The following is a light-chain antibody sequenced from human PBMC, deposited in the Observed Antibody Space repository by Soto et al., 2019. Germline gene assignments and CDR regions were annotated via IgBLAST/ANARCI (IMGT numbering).Light chain of an antibody. V-gene: IGKV1-5*01. CDR2: DAS. CDR1: QSISSW. CDR3: QQYNSYSRWT. J-gene: IGKJ1*01. Sequence: DIQMTQSPSTLSASVGDRVTITCRASQSISSWLAWYQQKPGKAPKLLIYDASSLESGVPSRFSGSGSGTEFTLTISSLQPVDFATYYCQQYNSYSRWTFGQGTKVEIK.